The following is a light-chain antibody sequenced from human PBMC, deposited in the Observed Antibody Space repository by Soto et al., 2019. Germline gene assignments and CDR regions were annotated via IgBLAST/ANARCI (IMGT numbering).Light chain of an antibody. CDR2: GAS. CDR1: QSVSSTK. CDR3: QQYGSSPQT. Sequence: EIVLTQSPGTLSLSPGERATLSCRASQSVSSTKLAWYQQKVGQAHRLLIYGASSRATGIPDRFSGSGSGTDFTLTISRLEPGDFAVYYCQQYGSSPQTFGQGTKLEIK. V-gene: IGKV3-20*01. J-gene: IGKJ2*01.